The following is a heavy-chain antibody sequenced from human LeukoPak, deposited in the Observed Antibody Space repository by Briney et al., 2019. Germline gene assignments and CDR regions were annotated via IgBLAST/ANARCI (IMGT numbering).Heavy chain of an antibody. CDR2: ISSSSSYI. V-gene: IGHV3-21*01. CDR3: ARDSAELLWFGESPFDP. Sequence: MTGGSLRLSCAASGFTFSSYSMNWVREAPGEGLVWVSSISSSSSYIYYADSVKGRFTISRDNATNSMYLPMNSLRAEDTAVYSCARDSAELLWFGESPFDPWGQGTLVTVSS. D-gene: IGHD3-10*01. J-gene: IGHJ5*02. CDR1: GFTFSSYS.